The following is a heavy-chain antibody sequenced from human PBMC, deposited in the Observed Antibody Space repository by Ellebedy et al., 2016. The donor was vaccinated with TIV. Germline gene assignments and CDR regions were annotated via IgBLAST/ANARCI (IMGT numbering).Heavy chain of an antibody. CDR1: GFLLINYA. V-gene: IGHV3-23*01. CDR2: VSGTGART. J-gene: IGHJ5*02. Sequence: GESLKISCAASGFLLINYAMNWVRQAPGKGLEWVSTVSGTGARTAYVDSVKGRFTISRDTSRNTLFLEMNSLTIEDTAIYYCVRDGYNQVAYDLWGQGTLVTVSS. CDR3: VRDGYNQVAYDL. D-gene: IGHD5-24*01.